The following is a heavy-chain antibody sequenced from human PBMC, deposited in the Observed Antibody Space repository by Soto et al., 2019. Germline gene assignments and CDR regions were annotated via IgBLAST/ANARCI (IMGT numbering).Heavy chain of an antibody. CDR3: ARGVLYYYDSSGYYYYYYGMDV. CDR1: GGSFSGYY. J-gene: IGHJ6*02. D-gene: IGHD3-22*01. Sequence: QVQLQQWGAGLLKPSETLSLTCAVYGGSFSGYYWSWIRQPPGKGLEWIGEINHSGSTNYNPSLKNRVTISVDTSKNQFSLKLSSVTAADTAVYYCARGVLYYYDSSGYYYYYYGMDVWGQGTTVTVSS. CDR2: INHSGST. V-gene: IGHV4-34*01.